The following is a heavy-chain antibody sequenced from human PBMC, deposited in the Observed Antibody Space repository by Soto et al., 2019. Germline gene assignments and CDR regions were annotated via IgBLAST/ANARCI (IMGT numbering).Heavy chain of an antibody. Sequence: KPSETLSLTCTVSGGSISNYYWTWIRQPPKKGLEWIGYLLYSGTTNYNPSLKSRVTISVDTSKNQISLHLNSVTAADTAMYYCARISTADVRWGQGTMVTVSS. CDR3: ARISTADVR. D-gene: IGHD3-10*02. J-gene: IGHJ3*01. V-gene: IGHV4-59*01. CDR1: GGSISNYY. CDR2: LLYSGTT.